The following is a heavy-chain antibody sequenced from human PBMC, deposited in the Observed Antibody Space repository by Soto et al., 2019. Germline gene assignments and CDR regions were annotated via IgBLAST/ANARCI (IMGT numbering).Heavy chain of an antibody. CDR1: GYTFTSYG. Sequence: QVQLVQSGAEVKKPGASVKVSCKASGYTFTSYGISWVRQAPGQGLEWMGWISAYNGNTNYAQKLQGRVTMTTGTSTSTAYMERRSLRADDTAVYSCARVDPVALWSRPWGQGTLVTVSS. D-gene: IGHD3-10*01. J-gene: IGHJ5*02. CDR2: ISAYNGNT. CDR3: ARVDPVALWSRP. V-gene: IGHV1-18*01.